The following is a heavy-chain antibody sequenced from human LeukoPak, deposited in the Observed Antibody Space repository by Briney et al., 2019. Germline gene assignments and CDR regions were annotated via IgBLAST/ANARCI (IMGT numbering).Heavy chain of an antibody. D-gene: IGHD1-26*01. V-gene: IGHV3-30*18. CDR2: ISYDGSNK. J-gene: IGHJ3*02. CDR3: AKDLERIVGAPGAFDI. Sequence: PGGSLRLSCAASGFTFSSYGMHWVRQAPGKGLEWVAVISYDGSNKYYADSVKGRFTISRDNSKNTLYLQMNSLRAEDTAVYYCAKDLERIVGAPGAFDIWGQGTMVTASS. CDR1: GFTFSSYG.